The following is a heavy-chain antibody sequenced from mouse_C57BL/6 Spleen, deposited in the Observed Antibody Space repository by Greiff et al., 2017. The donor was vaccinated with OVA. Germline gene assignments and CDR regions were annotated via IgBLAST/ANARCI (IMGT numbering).Heavy chain of an antibody. Sequence: EVHLVESGGGLVKPGGSPKLSCAASGFTFSDYGMHWVRQAPEKGLEWVAYISSGSSTIYYADTVKGRFTISRDNAKNTLFLQMTSLRSEDTAMYYCASVDYDDYYAMDYWGQGTSVTVSS. CDR3: ASVDYDDYYAMDY. CDR2: ISSGSSTI. D-gene: IGHD2-4*01. V-gene: IGHV5-17*01. J-gene: IGHJ4*01. CDR1: GFTFSDYG.